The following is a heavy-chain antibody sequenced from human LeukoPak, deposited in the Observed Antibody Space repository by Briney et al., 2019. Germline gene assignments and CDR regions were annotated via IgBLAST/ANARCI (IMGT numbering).Heavy chain of an antibody. CDR1: GFTFSSYW. Sequence: GGSLRLSCAASGFTFSSYWMSWVRQAPGKGLEWVANIKQDGSEKYYVDSVKGRFTISRDNAKNSLYLQMNSLRAEDTAVYYCAREGPLLWFGELLYFAFDIWGQGIMVTVSS. CDR2: IKQDGSEK. J-gene: IGHJ3*02. CDR3: AREGPLLWFGELLYFAFDI. V-gene: IGHV3-7*01. D-gene: IGHD3-10*01.